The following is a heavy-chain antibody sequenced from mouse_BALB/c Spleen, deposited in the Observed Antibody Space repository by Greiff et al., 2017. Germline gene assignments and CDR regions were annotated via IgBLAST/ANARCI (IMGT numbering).Heavy chain of an antibody. CDR3: ARRRYGYAMDY. Sequence: QVQLKQSGPELVKPGASVKMSCKASGYTFTDYVIRWVKQRPGQGLEWIGEINPGSGSTYYNEKFKGKATLTADKSSNTAYMQLSSLTSEDSAVYYCARRRYGYAMDYWGQGTSVTVSS. CDR2: INPGSGST. D-gene: IGHD2-14*01. V-gene: IGHV1-77*01. J-gene: IGHJ4*01. CDR1: GYTFTDYV.